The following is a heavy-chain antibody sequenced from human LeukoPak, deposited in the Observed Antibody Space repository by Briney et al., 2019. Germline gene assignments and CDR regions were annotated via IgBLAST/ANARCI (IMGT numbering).Heavy chain of an antibody. V-gene: IGHV3-15*01. CDR1: GFTFSNAW. CDR3: TTEDYYGSGSFDY. Sequence: GGSLRLSCAASGFTFSNAWMSWVRQAPGKGLEWVGRIKSKTDGGTTDYAAPVKGRFTITRDDSKNTLYLQMNSLKTEDTAVYYCTTEDYYGSGSFDYWGQGTLVTVSS. CDR2: IKSKTDGGTT. D-gene: IGHD3-10*01. J-gene: IGHJ4*02.